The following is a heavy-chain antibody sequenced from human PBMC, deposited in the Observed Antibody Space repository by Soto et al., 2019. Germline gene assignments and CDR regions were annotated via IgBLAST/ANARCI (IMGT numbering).Heavy chain of an antibody. D-gene: IGHD3-16*01. J-gene: IGHJ6*02. CDR1: GFTFSSYA. Sequence: GGSLRLSCAASGFTFSSYAMSWVRQAPGKGLEWVSAISGSGGSTYYADSVKGRFTISRDNSKNTLYLQMNSLRAEDTAVYYCAKDAPAVVTTGEHGMEVWGQGTTVTVSS. CDR2: ISGSGGST. CDR3: AKDAPAVVTTGEHGMEV. V-gene: IGHV3-23*01.